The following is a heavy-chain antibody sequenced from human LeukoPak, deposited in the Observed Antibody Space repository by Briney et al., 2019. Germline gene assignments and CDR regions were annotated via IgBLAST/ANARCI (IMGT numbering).Heavy chain of an antibody. CDR2: ISTSSTTI. CDR3: ARGRPGFYFDY. Sequence: GGSLRLSCAASGFTFSDYSMNWVRQAPGKGLEWVSYISTSSTTIYYADSVKGRFTISRDNAKNSLYLQMNSLRAEDTAVYYCARGRPGFYFDYWGQETLVTVSS. CDR1: GFTFSDYS. D-gene: IGHD6-25*01. J-gene: IGHJ4*02. V-gene: IGHV3-48*04.